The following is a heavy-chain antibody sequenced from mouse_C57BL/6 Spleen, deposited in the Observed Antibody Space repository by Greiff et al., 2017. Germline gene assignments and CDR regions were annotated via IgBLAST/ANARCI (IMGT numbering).Heavy chain of an antibody. J-gene: IGHJ3*01. CDR2: IYPGDGDT. CDR3: ARFLLQSGFAY. Sequence: VQLQESGAELVKPGASVKISCKASGYAFSSYWMNWVKQRPGKGLEWIGQIYPGDGDTNYNGKFKGKATLTADKSSSTAYMQLSSLTSEDSAVYFCARFLLQSGFAYWGQGTLVTVSA. CDR1: GYAFSSYW. V-gene: IGHV1-80*01. D-gene: IGHD2-10*01.